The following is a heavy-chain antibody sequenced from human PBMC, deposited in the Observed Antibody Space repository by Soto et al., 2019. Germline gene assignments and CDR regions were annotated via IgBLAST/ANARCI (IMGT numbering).Heavy chain of an antibody. J-gene: IGHJ5*02. CDR1: GYTFTSYG. V-gene: IGHV1-3*01. Sequence: GASVKVSCKASGYTFTSYGIHWVRQAPGQRLEWMGWINAANGDTKYSPKFQVRVTITRDTSASTAYMELSSLRSEDTAVYYCVRRHVSATGIDWFDPWGQGTLVTAPQ. CDR3: VRRHVSATGIDWFDP. CDR2: INAANGDT. D-gene: IGHD6-13*01.